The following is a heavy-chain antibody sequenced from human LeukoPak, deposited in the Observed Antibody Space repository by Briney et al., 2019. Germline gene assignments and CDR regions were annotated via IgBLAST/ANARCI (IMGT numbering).Heavy chain of an antibody. J-gene: IGHJ4*02. CDR1: GGSISSYY. V-gene: IGHV4-59*12. Sequence: LETLSLTCTVSGGSISSYYWSWIRQPPGKGLEWIGYIYYSGSTNYNPSLKSRVTISVDTSKNQFSLKLSSVTAADTAVYYCAREIQAIDYWGQGTLVTVSS. CDR3: AREIQAIDY. D-gene: IGHD1-1*01. CDR2: IYYSGST.